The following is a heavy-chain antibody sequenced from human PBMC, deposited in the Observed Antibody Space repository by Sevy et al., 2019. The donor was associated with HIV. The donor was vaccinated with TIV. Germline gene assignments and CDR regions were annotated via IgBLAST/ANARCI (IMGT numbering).Heavy chain of an antibody. Sequence: GGSLRLSCAASGFTFSDYYMSWIRQAPGKGLEWVSYISLSGGTIYYADSVKGRFTISRDNAKNSLYLQKNSLRAEDTAVYYCARGTAAAAMLDYWGQGTLVTVSS. V-gene: IGHV3-11*01. CDR3: ARGTAAAAMLDY. J-gene: IGHJ4*02. D-gene: IGHD6-13*01. CDR1: GFTFSDYY. CDR2: ISLSGGTI.